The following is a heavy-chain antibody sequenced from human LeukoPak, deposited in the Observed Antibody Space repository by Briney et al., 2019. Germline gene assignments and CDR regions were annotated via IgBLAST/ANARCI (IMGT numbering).Heavy chain of an antibody. CDR3: ASSPYYYDSSGYFDY. J-gene: IGHJ4*02. CDR2: IYHSGST. CDR1: GGSISSSNW. D-gene: IGHD3-22*01. Sequence: PSETLSLTCAVSGGSISSSNWWSWVRQPPGKGLEWIGEIYHSGSTNYNPSLKSRVTISVDKSKNQLSLKLSSVTAADTAVYYCASSPYYYDSSGYFDYWGQGTLVTVSS. V-gene: IGHV4-4*02.